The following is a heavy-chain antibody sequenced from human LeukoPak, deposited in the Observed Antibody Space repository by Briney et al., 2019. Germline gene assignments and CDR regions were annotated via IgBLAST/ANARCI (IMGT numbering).Heavy chain of an antibody. D-gene: IGHD3-16*02. V-gene: IGHV4-38-2*02. CDR1: GYSISSGYY. Sequence: SETLSLTCTVSGYSISSGYYWGWIRQPPGKGLEWIGSIYHSGSTYYNPSLKSRVTISVDTSKNQFSLKLSSVTAADTAVYYCARADYVWGSYRYRDYFDYWGQGTLVTVSS. CDR2: IYHSGST. CDR3: ARADYVWGSYRYRDYFDY. J-gene: IGHJ4*02.